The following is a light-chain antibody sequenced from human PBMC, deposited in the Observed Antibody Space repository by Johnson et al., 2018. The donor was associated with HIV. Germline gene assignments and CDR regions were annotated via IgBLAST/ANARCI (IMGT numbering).Light chain of an antibody. CDR3: VTWDSSLSVYV. CDR2: ENN. Sequence: QSVLTQPPSVSAAPGQKVTISCSGINSNIGNYYVSWYQQLPGTAPKLLIYENNKRPSGIPDRFSGPKSGTSATLGITGLPAGDEADYYCVTWDSSLSVYVFGTGTKVTVL. V-gene: IGLV1-51*02. J-gene: IGLJ1*01. CDR1: NSNIGNYY.